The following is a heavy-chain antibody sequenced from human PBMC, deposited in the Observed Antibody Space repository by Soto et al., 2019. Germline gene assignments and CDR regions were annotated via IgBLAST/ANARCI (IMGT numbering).Heavy chain of an antibody. CDR1: GYSFTSYW. CDR3: ARQSITMVRGVIITEYYYYGMDV. J-gene: IGHJ6*02. CDR2: IYPGDSDT. Sequence: GESLKISCKGSGYSFTSYWIGWVRQMPGKGLEWMGIIYPGDSDTRYSPSFQGQVTISADKSISTAYLQWSSLKASDTAMYYCARQSITMVRGVIITEYYYYGMDVWGQGTTVTVS. V-gene: IGHV5-51*01. D-gene: IGHD3-10*01.